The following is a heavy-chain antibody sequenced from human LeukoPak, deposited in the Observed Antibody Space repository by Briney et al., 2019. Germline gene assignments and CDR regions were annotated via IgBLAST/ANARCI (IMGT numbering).Heavy chain of an antibody. V-gene: IGHV3-48*03. Sequence: PGGSLRLSCAASGFTFSSYEVNWVRQAPGKGLEWVSYISSSGSTIYYADAVKGRFTISRDNAKNSLYLQMNSLRAEYTAVYYCAREDYDFWSGYNWFDPWGQGTLVTVSS. J-gene: IGHJ5*02. CDR2: ISSSGSTI. CDR3: AREDYDFWSGYNWFDP. CDR1: GFTFSSYE. D-gene: IGHD3-3*01.